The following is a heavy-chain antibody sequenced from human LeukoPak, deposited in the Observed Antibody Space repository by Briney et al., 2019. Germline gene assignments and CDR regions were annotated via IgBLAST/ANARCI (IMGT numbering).Heavy chain of an antibody. D-gene: IGHD6-13*01. CDR1: GFTFDDYG. CDR2: ISWNRGSI. CDR3: AKGGAAADNYWYFDL. Sequence: GRSLRLSCAASGFTFDDYGMHWVRHAPGKGLEWVSGISWNRGSIGYADSVKGRFTISRDTAKSSLYLQMNSLRPEDTALYYCAKGGAAADNYWYFDLWGRGTLVTVSS. V-gene: IGHV3-9*01. J-gene: IGHJ2*01.